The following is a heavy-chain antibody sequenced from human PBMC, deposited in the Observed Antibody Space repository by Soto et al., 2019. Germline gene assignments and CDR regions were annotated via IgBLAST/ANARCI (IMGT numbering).Heavy chain of an antibody. Sequence: SVKVSCKASGGTFSSYAISWVRQAPGQGLEWMGGIIPIFGTANYAQKFQGRVTITADESTSTAYMELSSLRSEDTAVYYCARGSNYDYIWGRYFDPWGQGTLVTVSS. CDR1: GGTFSSYA. CDR3: ARGSNYDYIWGRYFDP. V-gene: IGHV1-69*13. D-gene: IGHD3-16*01. J-gene: IGHJ5*02. CDR2: IIPIFGTA.